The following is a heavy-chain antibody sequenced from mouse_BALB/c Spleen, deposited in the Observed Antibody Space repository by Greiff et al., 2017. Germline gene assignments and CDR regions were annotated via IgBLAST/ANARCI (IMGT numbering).Heavy chain of an antibody. CDR3: ARETGSSLFDY. CDR2: ISSGGSYT. D-gene: IGHD1-1*01. J-gene: IGHJ2*01. CDR1: GFTFSSYA. Sequence: EVHLVESGGGLVKPGGSLKLSCAASGFTFSSYAMSWVRQSPEKRLEWVAEISSGGSYTYYPDTVTGRFTISRDNAKNTLYLEMSSLRSEDTAMYYCARETGSSLFDYWGQGTTLTVSS. V-gene: IGHV5-9-4*01.